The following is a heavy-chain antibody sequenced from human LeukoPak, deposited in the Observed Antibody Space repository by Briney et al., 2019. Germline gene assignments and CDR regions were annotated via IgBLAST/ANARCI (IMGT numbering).Heavy chain of an antibody. J-gene: IGHJ4*02. V-gene: IGHV4-4*07. Sequence: SETLSLTCNVSGGSISGYYWGWIRQPAGKGLEWMGRIFSSGRNNYNPSLKSRLMVAVDPSKNQFSLRLSSVTAADTAVYYCAREAGDYDAGGHPPTPYYFDLWGQGTLVTVSS. D-gene: IGHD3-16*01. CDR1: GGSISGYY. CDR2: IFSSGRN. CDR3: AREAGDYDAGGHPPTPYYFDL.